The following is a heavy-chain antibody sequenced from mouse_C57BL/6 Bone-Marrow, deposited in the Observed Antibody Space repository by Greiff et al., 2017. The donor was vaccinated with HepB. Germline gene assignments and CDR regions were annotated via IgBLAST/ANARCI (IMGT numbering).Heavy chain of an antibody. V-gene: IGHV1-80*01. J-gene: IGHJ4*01. CDR1: GYAFSSYW. Sequence: VQLQQSGAELVKPGASVKISCKASGYAFSSYWMNWVKQRPGKGLEWIGQIYPGDGDTNYNGKFKGKATLTADKSSSTASMQLSSLTSEDSAVYFCARRDYAYAMDYWGQGTSVTVSS. CDR3: ARRDYAYAMDY. CDR2: IYPGDGDT. D-gene: IGHD1-1*01.